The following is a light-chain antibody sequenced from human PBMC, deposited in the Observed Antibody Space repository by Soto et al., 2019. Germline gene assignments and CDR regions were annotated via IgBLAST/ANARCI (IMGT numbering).Light chain of an antibody. J-gene: IGLJ1*01. CDR1: NSDVGSYNF. Sequence: QSVLTHPASQSGSPGQSITISCTGNNSDVGSYNFVSWYQQHPGKAPKLMIYEASKRPSGVSNRFSGSKSGNTASLTISWLQPEDEADYYCCSYAGSSTYVFGAGTKVTVL. CDR3: CSYAGSSTYV. CDR2: EAS. V-gene: IGLV2-23*01.